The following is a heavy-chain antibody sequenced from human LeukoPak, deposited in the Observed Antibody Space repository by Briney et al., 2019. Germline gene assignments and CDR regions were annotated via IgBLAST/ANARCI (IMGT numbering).Heavy chain of an antibody. D-gene: IGHD3-9*01. CDR1: GYTFTGYY. CDR2: INPNSGGT. Sequence: ASVKVSCKASGYTFTGYYMHWVRQAPGQGLEWMGWINPNSGGTNYAQKFQGRVTMTRDTSISTAYMELGRLRSDDTAVYYCARGDLVLRYFDWLLSPPAFDYWGQGTLVTVSS. CDR3: ARGDLVLRYFDWLLSPPAFDY. J-gene: IGHJ4*02. V-gene: IGHV1-2*02.